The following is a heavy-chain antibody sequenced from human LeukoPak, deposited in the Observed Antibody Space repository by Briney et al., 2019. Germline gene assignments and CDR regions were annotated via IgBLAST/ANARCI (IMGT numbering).Heavy chain of an antibody. V-gene: IGHV1-2*02. CDR3: ARGFDSSSWYGERYYFDY. Sequence: ASVKVSCKASGYTFTGYYMHWVRQAPGQGLEWTGWINPNSGGTNYAQKFQGRVTMTRDTSISTAYMELSRLRSEDMAVYYCARGFDSSSWYGERYYFDYWGQGTLVTVSS. CDR2: INPNSGGT. CDR1: GYTFTGYY. J-gene: IGHJ4*02. D-gene: IGHD6-13*01.